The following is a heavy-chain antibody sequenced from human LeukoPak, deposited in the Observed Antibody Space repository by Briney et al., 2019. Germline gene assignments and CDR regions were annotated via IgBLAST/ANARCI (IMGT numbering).Heavy chain of an antibody. V-gene: IGHV5-51*01. Sequence: GESLKISCKGSGYSFTSYWIGWVRQMPGKGLEWMGIIHPGDSDTRYSPSFQGQVTISADKSISTAYLRWSSLKASDTAMYYCASFRPVTTGYFDYWGQGTLVTVSS. CDR3: ASFRPVTTGYFDY. CDR1: GYSFTSYW. CDR2: IHPGDSDT. J-gene: IGHJ4*02. D-gene: IGHD4-17*01.